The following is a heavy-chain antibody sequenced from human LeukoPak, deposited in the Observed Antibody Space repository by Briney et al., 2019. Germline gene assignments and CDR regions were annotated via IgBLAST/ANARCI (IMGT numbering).Heavy chain of an antibody. Sequence: ASVKVSCKASGYTFTGYYLYWVRQAPGQGLEWMGWINPNTGGTNYAQKFQGRVTMTRDTSISTAYMELSRLRSDNTAVYYCARDRIVGTTNLFDYWGQGTLVTVSS. D-gene: IGHD1-26*01. CDR2: INPNTGGT. V-gene: IGHV1-2*02. CDR3: ARDRIVGTTNLFDY. J-gene: IGHJ4*02. CDR1: GYTFTGYY.